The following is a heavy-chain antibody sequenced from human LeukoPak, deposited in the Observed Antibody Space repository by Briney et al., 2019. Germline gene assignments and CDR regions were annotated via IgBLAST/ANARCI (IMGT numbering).Heavy chain of an antibody. CDR3: AKDRVRGVIPYYFDY. CDR2: ISGSGGST. J-gene: IGHJ4*02. V-gene: IGHV3-23*01. D-gene: IGHD3-10*01. CDR1: GFTFSSYA. Sequence: AGGSLRLSCAASGFTFSSYAMSWVRQAPGKGLEWVSAISGSGGSTYYADSVKGRFTISRDNSKNTLYLQMNSLRAEDTAVYYCAKDRVRGVIPYYFDYWGQGTLVTVSS.